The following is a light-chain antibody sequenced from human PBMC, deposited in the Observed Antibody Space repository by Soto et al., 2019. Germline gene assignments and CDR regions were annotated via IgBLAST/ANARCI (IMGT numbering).Light chain of an antibody. V-gene: IGKV3-11*01. J-gene: IGKJ5*01. CDR1: RSVSSY. CDR2: DAS. CDR3: QQRTNWPSST. Sequence: SPATLSLSPGERATLSCRASRSVSSYLAWYQQKPGQTPRLLIHDASNRATGIPVRFSGSGSGTDFTLTISSLEPEDFAVYYCQQRTNWPSSTFGQGTRLEI.